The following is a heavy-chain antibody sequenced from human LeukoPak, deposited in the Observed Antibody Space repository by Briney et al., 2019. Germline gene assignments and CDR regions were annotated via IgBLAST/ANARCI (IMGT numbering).Heavy chain of an antibody. CDR1: GGSFSSYY. CDR2: INHSGST. J-gene: IGHJ6*03. V-gene: IGHV4-34*01. CDR3: ARTSMVRGVLYYYYMDV. Sequence: PSETLSLTCAVYGGSFSSYYWSWIRQPPGKGLEWIGEINHSGSTNYNPSLKSRVTISVDTSKNQFSLKLSSVTAADTAVYYCARTSMVRGVLYYYYMDVWGKGTTVTVSS. D-gene: IGHD3-10*01.